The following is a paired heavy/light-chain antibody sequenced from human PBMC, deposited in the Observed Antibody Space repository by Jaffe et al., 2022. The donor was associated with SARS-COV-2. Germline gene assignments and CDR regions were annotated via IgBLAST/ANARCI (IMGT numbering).Heavy chain of an antibody. J-gene: IGHJ4*02. Sequence: EVQLEESGGGLVQPGGSLKLSCAASGFTFSDSWMSWVRQAPGKGLEWVASIKRDGSEKNYVESMKGRLTISRDNAKNSLFLQMNSLRVEDTAVYYCARDLEVVTLDRGIVIRPTYFGRWGQGTRVTVSS. CDR2: IKRDGSEK. D-gene: IGHD3-10*01. CDR1: GFTFSDSW. CDR3: ARDLEVVTLDRGIVIRPTYFGR. V-gene: IGHV3-7*01.
Light chain of an antibody. Sequence: EIVLTQSPGTLSLSPGERATLSCRASQSVSSRCLAWYQQKPGQAPRLLIYDASYRATGIPDRFNGSGSGTDFTLTISRLEPEDFAVYYCQQCGSSPRTFGQGTKVEIK. V-gene: IGKV3-20*01. CDR2: DAS. CDR1: QSVSSRC. J-gene: IGKJ1*01. CDR3: QQCGSSPRT.